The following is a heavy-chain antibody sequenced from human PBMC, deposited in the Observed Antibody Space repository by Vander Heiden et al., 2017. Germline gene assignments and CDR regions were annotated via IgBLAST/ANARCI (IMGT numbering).Heavy chain of an antibody. CDR3: ARLYRYYYDSSGYYYFDY. CDR2: IYPGDSDT. Sequence: EVQLVQSGAEVKKPGESLKISCQGSGYSFTSYWIGWVLQMPWKGLEWMGFIYPGDSDTRYSPSFQGQVTISADKSISTAYLQWSSLKASDTAMYYCARLYRYYYDSSGYYYFDYWGQGTLVTVSS. J-gene: IGHJ4*02. D-gene: IGHD3-22*01. V-gene: IGHV5-51*01. CDR1: GYSFTSYW.